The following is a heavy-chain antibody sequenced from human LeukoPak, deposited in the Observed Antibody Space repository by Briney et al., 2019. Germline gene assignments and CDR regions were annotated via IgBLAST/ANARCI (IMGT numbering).Heavy chain of an antibody. Sequence: SETLSLTCTVSGGSISSYYWSWIRQPPGKGLEWIGYIYYSGSTNYNPSLKSRVTISVDTSKHQFSLKVSSVTAADTAVYYCARAGGWPRYYFDNWGQGTLVTVSS. D-gene: IGHD5-12*01. J-gene: IGHJ4*02. CDR3: ARAGGWPRYYFDN. V-gene: IGHV4-59*01. CDR2: IYYSGST. CDR1: GGSISSYY.